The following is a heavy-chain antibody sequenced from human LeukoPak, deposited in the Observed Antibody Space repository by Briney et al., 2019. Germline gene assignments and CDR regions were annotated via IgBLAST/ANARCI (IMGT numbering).Heavy chain of an antibody. Sequence: SVKVSCKASGGTFSSYAISWVRQAPGQGLEWMGRIIPILGIANYAQKFQGRVTITADKSTSTAYMELSSLRSEDTAVYYCARNYCSSTSCYPRGYFDYWGQGTLVTVSS. V-gene: IGHV1-69*04. J-gene: IGHJ4*02. CDR1: GGTFSSYA. D-gene: IGHD2-2*01. CDR2: IIPILGIA. CDR3: ARNYCSSTSCYPRGYFDY.